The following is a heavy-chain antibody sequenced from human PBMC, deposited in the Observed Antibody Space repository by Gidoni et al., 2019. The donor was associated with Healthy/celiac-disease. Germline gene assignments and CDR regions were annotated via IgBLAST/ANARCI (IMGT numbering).Heavy chain of an antibody. CDR3: ARDEVPNYYYYGIDV. V-gene: IGHV4-39*02. CDR1: GGSISSSSYY. D-gene: IGHD1-1*01. CDR2: IYYSGST. Sequence: LQLQESGPGLVKPSETMSRTCTVSGGSISSSSYYWGWNRQPPGRGLEWIGSIYYSGSTYYNPSLKSRVTISVHTSKNQFSLKLSSVTAADTAVYYCARDEVPNYYYYGIDVWGQGTTVTVSS. J-gene: IGHJ6*02.